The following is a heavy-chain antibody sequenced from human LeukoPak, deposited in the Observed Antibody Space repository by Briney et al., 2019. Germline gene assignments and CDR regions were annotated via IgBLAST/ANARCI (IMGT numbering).Heavy chain of an antibody. CDR3: ARENTATPHPFDY. CDR1: GGSISSGSYY. J-gene: IGHJ4*02. D-gene: IGHD6-25*01. CDR2: IYASGST. V-gene: IGHV4-61*02. Sequence: PSETLSLTCTVSGGSISSGSYYWSWIRQPAGKGLEWIGRIYASGSTNYNPSLKSRVTISVDKSKNQFSLKLSSVTAADTAVYYCARENTATPHPFDYWGQGTLVTVSS.